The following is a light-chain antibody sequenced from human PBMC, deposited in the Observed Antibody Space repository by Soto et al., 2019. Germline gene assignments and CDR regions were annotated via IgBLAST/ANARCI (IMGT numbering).Light chain of an antibody. V-gene: IGLV2-14*03. CDR3: TSWTTSTTMT. J-gene: IGLJ2*01. CDR1: SSDIGAYNF. Sequence: QSALTQPASVSGSPGQSITISCTGTSSDIGAYNFVSWYQQHPGKAPKLMLYDVNIRPSGVSNRFSGSESGNTASLTISGLQAEDEADYYCTSWTTSTTMTFGGGTKLTVL. CDR2: DVN.